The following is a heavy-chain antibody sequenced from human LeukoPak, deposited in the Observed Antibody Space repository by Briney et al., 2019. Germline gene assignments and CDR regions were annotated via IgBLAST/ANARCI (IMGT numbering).Heavy chain of an antibody. CDR3: AREDFSDSGSYGGHFDY. CDR2: INPNSGVT. Sequence: ASVKVPCKASGYTFTGYYIHWVRQAPGQGLEWMGWINPNSGVTNCAQKFQGRVTMTRDMSTSTVYMELSSLRSEDTAVYYCAREDFSDSGSYGGHFDYWGQGTLVTVSS. V-gene: IGHV1-2*02. D-gene: IGHD1-26*01. J-gene: IGHJ4*02. CDR1: GYTFTGYY.